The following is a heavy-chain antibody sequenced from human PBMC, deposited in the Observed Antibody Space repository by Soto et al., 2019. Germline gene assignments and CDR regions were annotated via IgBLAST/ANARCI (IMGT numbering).Heavy chain of an antibody. CDR1: GFTFSSYA. Sequence: GGSLRLSCAASGFTFSSYAMHWVRQAPGKGLEWVAVISSDGSDKYYADSVKGRFAISRDNSKNTLYVQLNRMRAEDTALYYCARDRQYGAGFIDVWGQGTTVTVSS. V-gene: IGHV3-30*09. CDR2: ISSDGSDK. CDR3: ARDRQYGAGFIDV. D-gene: IGHD3-10*01. J-gene: IGHJ6*02.